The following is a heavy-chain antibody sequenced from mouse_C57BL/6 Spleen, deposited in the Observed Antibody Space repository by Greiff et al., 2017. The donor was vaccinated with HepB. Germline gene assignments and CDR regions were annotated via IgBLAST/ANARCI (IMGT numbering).Heavy chain of an antibody. Sequence: EVKLVESGAELVKPGASVKLSCTASGFNIKDYYMHWVKQRTEQGLEWIGRIDPEDGETKYAPKFQGKATITADTSSNTAYLQLSSLTSEDTAVYYCASYDYDGSNFDYWGQGTTLTVSS. CDR1: GFNIKDYY. CDR3: ASYDYDGSNFDY. CDR2: IDPEDGET. V-gene: IGHV14-2*01. D-gene: IGHD2-4*01. J-gene: IGHJ2*01.